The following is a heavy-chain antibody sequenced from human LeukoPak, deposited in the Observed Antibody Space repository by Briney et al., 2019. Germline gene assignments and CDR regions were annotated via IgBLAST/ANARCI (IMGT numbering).Heavy chain of an antibody. CDR2: IYYSGNT. Sequence: SETLSLTCTVSGGSLSSSTYYWGWIRQPPGKGLEWIGSIYYSGNTYYNPSLKSRVTISVDTSKNQFSLKLSSVTAADTAVYYCAREVSSGWYFDYWGQGTLVTVSS. D-gene: IGHD6-19*01. J-gene: IGHJ4*02. CDR1: GGSLSSSTYY. CDR3: AREVSSGWYFDY. V-gene: IGHV4-39*07.